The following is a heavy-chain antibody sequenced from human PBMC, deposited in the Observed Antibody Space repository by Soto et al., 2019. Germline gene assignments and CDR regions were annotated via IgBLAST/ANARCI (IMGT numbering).Heavy chain of an antibody. D-gene: IGHD6-19*01. Sequence: SETLSLTCTVSGGSISSYYWSWIRQPPGKGLEWIGYIYYSGSTTYQPSLKSRVTISVDRSQNQFSLELTSVTAADTAVYFCARDLRGAGTSGYYGMDVWGQGTTVTVSS. V-gene: IGHV4-59*01. CDR2: IYYSGST. CDR3: ARDLRGAGTSGYYGMDV. J-gene: IGHJ6*02. CDR1: GGSISSYY.